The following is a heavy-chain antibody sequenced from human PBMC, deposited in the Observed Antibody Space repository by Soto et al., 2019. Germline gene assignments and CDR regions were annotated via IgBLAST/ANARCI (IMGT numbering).Heavy chain of an antibody. V-gene: IGHV1-18*01. CDR1: GYTFTIYC. CDR3: ARDLYISSAPRNFDY. CDR2: ISAYNGNT. J-gene: IGHJ4*02. D-gene: IGHD6-6*01. Sequence: ASVKVSCKASGYTFTIYCISWVRQAPGQGLEWMGWISAYNGNTNYAQKLQGRVTMTTDTSTSTAYMELRSLRSDDTAVYYCARDLYISSAPRNFDYWGQGTLVTVS.